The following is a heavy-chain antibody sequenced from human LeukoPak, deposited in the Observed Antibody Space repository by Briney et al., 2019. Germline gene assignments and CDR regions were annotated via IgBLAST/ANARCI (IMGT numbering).Heavy chain of an antibody. CDR2: IYYSGST. D-gene: IGHD4-11*01. CDR1: GGSISSYY. J-gene: IGHJ6*03. CDR3: ARCVTTDYYYYMDV. Sequence: PSETLSLICTVSGGSISSYYWSWIRQPPGKGLEWIGYIYYSGSTNYNPSLKSRVTISVDTSKNQFSLKLSSVTAADTAVYYCARCVTTDYYYYMDVWGKGTTVTVSS. V-gene: IGHV4-59*01.